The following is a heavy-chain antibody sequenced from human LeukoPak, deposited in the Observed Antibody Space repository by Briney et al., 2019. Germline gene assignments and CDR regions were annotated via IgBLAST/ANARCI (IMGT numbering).Heavy chain of an antibody. J-gene: IGHJ6*03. CDR1: GVTFSCYA. CDR2: ISYDGNNK. D-gene: IGHD2-21*01. V-gene: IGHV3-30-3*01. CDR3: ARGGPIVVVNRYYMDV. Sequence: GGSLRLSCAASGVTFSCYAMHWVRQAPGKGLEWVAFISYDGNNKYSADSVKGRFTISRDNSKNTLYLQVSTLRAEDTAVYYCARGGPIVVVNRYYMDVWGKGTTVTVSS.